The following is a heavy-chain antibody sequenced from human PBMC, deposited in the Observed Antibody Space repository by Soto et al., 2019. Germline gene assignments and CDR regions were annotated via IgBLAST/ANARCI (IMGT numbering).Heavy chain of an antibody. J-gene: IGHJ3*02. Sequence: QITLKESGPSVVKPTQTLTLTCTVSGFSLSASAVGVGWIRQPPGKPLEWLALIYWNDDKRYSPSLKTRLTITQGTPQNQVVLTKPNMDPNHPATYYCVPRRHFRTGAFDIWGQGAMVTVSS. V-gene: IGHV2-5*01. CDR1: GFSLSASAVG. CDR2: IYWNDDK. D-gene: IGHD3-3*02. CDR3: VPRRHFRTGAFDI.